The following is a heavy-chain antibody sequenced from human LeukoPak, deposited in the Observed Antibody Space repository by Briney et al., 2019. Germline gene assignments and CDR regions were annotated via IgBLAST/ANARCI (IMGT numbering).Heavy chain of an antibody. Sequence: GGSLRLSCAASGFTFSSYTMNWVRQAPGKGLEWVALILSDGGNKYYADSVKGRFTISRDNSKNTLYLQMNSLRAEDTAVYYCASQYCSSTSCYHEYYYMDVWGKGTTVTVSS. CDR1: GFTFSSYT. D-gene: IGHD2-2*01. V-gene: IGHV3-30-3*01. J-gene: IGHJ6*03. CDR3: ASQYCSSTSCYHEYYYMDV. CDR2: ILSDGGNK.